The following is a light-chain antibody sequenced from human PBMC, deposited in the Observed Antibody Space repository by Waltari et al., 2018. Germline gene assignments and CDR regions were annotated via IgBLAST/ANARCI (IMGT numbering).Light chain of an antibody. CDR3: LQRSNWPYS. CDR1: QSVSSS. J-gene: IGKJ2*03. Sequence: EIVMTQSPATLSLSPGERATLSCRASQSVSSSLAWYQQKPGQAPRLRIYGACRRATGIPDRFSGSGSGTDFTLTISSLEPEDVAVYYCLQRSNWPYSFGQGTKVEIK. CDR2: GAC. V-gene: IGKV3-15*01.